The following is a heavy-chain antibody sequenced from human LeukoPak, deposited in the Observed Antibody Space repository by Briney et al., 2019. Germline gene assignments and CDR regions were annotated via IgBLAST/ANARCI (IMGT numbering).Heavy chain of an antibody. V-gene: IGHV1-2*02. D-gene: IGHD3-10*01. CDR2: INPNSGGT. CDR3: ARDGRGSRSSWFDP. CDR1: GYTFTGYY. Sequence: ASVKDSCKGSGYTFTGYYMHRVRQAPGQGLEWMGWINPNSGGTNYAQKFQGRVTMTRDTSISTAYMELSRLRSDDTAVYYCARDGRGSRSSWFDPWGQGTLVIVSS. J-gene: IGHJ5*02.